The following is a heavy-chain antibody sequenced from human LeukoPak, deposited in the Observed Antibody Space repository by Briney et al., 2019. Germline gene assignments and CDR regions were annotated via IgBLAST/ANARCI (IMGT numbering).Heavy chain of an antibody. J-gene: IGHJ4*02. D-gene: IGHD2-2*01. Sequence: PSETLSLTCTVSGGSISSYYWSWIRQPAGKGLEWIGRIYTSGSTNYNPSLKSRVTMSVDTSKNQFSLKLSSVTAADTAVYYCASGEYCSSTSCYGGGLDYWGQGTLVTVSS. CDR3: ASGEYCSSTSCYGGGLDY. V-gene: IGHV4-4*07. CDR1: GGSISSYY. CDR2: IYTSGST.